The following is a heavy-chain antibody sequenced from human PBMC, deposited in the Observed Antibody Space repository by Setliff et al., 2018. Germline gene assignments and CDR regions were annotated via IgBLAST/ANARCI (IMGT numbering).Heavy chain of an antibody. J-gene: IGHJ4*02. CDR3: AREGYQLLPDY. V-gene: IGHV3-30*03. D-gene: IGHD2-2*01. Sequence: GSLRLSCAASGFTVSSNYMSWVRQAPGKGLEWVAVISYDGSNKYYADSVKGRFTISRDNSKNTLYLQMNSLRAEDTAVYYCAREGYQLLPDYWGQGTLVTVSS. CDR2: ISYDGSNK. CDR1: GFTVSSNY.